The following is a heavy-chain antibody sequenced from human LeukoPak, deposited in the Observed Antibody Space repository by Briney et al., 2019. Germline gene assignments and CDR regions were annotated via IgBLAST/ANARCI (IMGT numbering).Heavy chain of an antibody. CDR3: ASPMVRGVDYFDY. Sequence: PGGSLRLSCAASGFTFSSYSMNWVRQAPGKGLEWVSYISSSSSTIYYADSVKGRFTISRDNAKNSLYLQMNSPRAEDTAVYYCASPMVRGVDYFDYWGQGTLVTVSS. CDR2: ISSSSSTI. D-gene: IGHD3-10*01. J-gene: IGHJ4*02. V-gene: IGHV3-48*04. CDR1: GFTFSSYS.